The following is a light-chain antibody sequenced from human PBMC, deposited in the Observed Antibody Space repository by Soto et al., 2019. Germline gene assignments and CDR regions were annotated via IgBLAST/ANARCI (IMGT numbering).Light chain of an antibody. CDR2: EGS. Sequence: QSVLTQPAFVSGSPGQSITISCTGTSSDVGSYNLVSWYQQHPGKAPKLMIYEGSKRPSGVSNRFSSSKSGNTASLTISGLQAEDEADYYCCSYAGSVVFGGGTKLTVL. CDR1: SSDVGSYNL. V-gene: IGLV2-23*01. J-gene: IGLJ2*01. CDR3: CSYAGSVV.